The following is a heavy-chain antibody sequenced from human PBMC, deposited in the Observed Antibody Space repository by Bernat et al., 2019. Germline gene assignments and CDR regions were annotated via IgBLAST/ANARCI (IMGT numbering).Heavy chain of an antibody. V-gene: IGHV4-39*01. Sequence: QLQLQESGPGLVRPSETLSLTCSVSGNSISSCIHYWGWFRQPPGKGLEYIGTIYYTGSTYYNPSLRSRVTISMETSKNHFSLKLSSVTAADTAVYYCARQIVGAHDFWGQGTLVTVSS. D-gene: IGHD1-26*01. CDR2: IYYTGST. J-gene: IGHJ4*02. CDR1: GNSISSCIHY. CDR3: ARQIVGAHDF.